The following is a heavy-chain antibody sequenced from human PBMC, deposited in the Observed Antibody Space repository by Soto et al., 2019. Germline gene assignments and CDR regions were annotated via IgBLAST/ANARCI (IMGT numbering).Heavy chain of an antibody. CDR3: ARGGAPLYRQPPFDY. Sequence: QVQLQESGPGLVKPSQTLSLTCTVSGGSISSGGYYWSWIRQHPGKGLEWIGYIYYSGSTYYNPSLKSRVTISVDTSKNQFSLKLSSVTAADTAVYYCARGGAPLYRQPPFDYWGQGTLVTVSS. CDR1: GGSISSGGYY. D-gene: IGHD5-18*01. CDR2: IYYSGST. J-gene: IGHJ4*02. V-gene: IGHV4-31*03.